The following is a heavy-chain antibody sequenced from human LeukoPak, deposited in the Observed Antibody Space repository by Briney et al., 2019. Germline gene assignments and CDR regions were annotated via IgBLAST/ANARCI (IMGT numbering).Heavy chain of an antibody. CDR1: GFTFSSYG. V-gene: IGHV3-30*18. D-gene: IGHD1-26*01. CDR2: ISYDGSNK. CDR3: AKGPGGSYLSYFDY. Sequence: PGGSLRLSCAASGFTFSSYGMHWVRQAPGKGLEWVAVISYDGSNKYYADSVKGRFTISRDNSKNTLYLQMNSLRAEDTAVYYCAKGPGGSYLSYFDYWGQGTLVTVSS. J-gene: IGHJ4*02.